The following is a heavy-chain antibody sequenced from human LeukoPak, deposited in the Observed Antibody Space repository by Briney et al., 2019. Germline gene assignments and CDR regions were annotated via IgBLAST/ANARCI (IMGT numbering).Heavy chain of an antibody. D-gene: IGHD1-26*01. CDR2: IIPIFGTT. CDR1: GGTFSSYA. V-gene: IGHV1-69*05. CDR3: STSLVGAFDY. Sequence: SVKVSCKASGGTFSSYAISWVRQAPGQGLEWMGGIIPIFGTTNYAQKFQGRVTITTDESTSTAYMELSSLRSEDTAVYYCSTSLVGAFDYWGQGTLVTVSS. J-gene: IGHJ4*02.